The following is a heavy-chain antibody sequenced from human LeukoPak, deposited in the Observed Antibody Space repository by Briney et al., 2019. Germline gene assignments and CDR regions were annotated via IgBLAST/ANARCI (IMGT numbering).Heavy chain of an antibody. CDR2: ISGSGGST. J-gene: IGHJ4*02. CDR1: GFTFSSYA. CDR3: AKAGDIVVVPAASYFDY. D-gene: IGHD2-2*01. Sequence: GGSLRLSCAASGFTFSSYAMSWVRQAPGKGLEWVSAISGSGGSTYYADPVKGRFTISRDNSKNTLYLQMNSLRAEDTAVYYCAKAGDIVVVPAASYFDYWGQGTLVTVSS. V-gene: IGHV3-23*01.